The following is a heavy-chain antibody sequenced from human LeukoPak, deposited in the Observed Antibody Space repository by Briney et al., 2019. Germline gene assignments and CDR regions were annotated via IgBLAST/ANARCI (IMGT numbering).Heavy chain of an antibody. J-gene: IGHJ4*02. Sequence: GGSLRLSCAVSGFSFTNYWMHWVRQDPGKGLVWVSYISSDGSVTKYADSVKGRFTISRDNAVNTLYLQMNSLRVEDTAVYYCVRGSLRLPRSTPDYWGQGTLVTVSS. CDR2: ISSDGSVT. CDR3: VRGSLRLPRSTPDY. CDR1: GFSFTNYW. D-gene: IGHD2-21*02. V-gene: IGHV3-74*03.